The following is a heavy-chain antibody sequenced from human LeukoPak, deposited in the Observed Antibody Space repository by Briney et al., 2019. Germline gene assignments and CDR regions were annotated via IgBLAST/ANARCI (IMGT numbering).Heavy chain of an antibody. J-gene: IGHJ4*02. V-gene: IGHV3-30-3*01. D-gene: IGHD3-10*01. CDR1: GFTFSSYA. CDR2: ISYDGSNK. Sequence: GGSLRLSCAASGFTFSSYAMHWVRQAPGKGLEWVAVISYDGSNKYYADSVKGRFTISRDNSKNTLYLQMNSLRAEDTAVYYCARDKRMVRGVIIGPYFDYWGQGTLVTVSS. CDR3: ARDKRMVRGVIIGPYFDY.